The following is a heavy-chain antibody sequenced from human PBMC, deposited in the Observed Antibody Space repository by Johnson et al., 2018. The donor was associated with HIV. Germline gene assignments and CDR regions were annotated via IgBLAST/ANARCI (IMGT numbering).Heavy chain of an antibody. Sequence: VESGGVVVQPGGSLRLSCETSRFTFDDYAMHWVRQAPGKGLEWVALINLDGDSSDYADSVTGRVGISRDNSKNALDLQRNSRRPEDTGLYYCAKDIASGYTNGGTLDIWGQGTMVTVSS. J-gene: IGHJ3*02. D-gene: IGHD6-19*01. CDR1: RFTFDDYA. V-gene: IGHV3-43D*03. CDR3: AKDIASGYTNGGTLDI. CDR2: INLDGDSS.